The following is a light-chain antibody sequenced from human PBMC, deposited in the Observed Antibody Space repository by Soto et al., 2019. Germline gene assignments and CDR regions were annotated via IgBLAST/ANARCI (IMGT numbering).Light chain of an antibody. J-gene: IGKJ4*01. CDR3: QHYNNWVGT. CDR2: GAS. Sequence: ELVMTQSPSTLSVSPGERATVSCRANQTIISNLAWYQQKPGQAPRLLIYGASTRATGIPARFSGSGSGTEFTLTISSLQSEDFTVYHCQHYNNWVGTFGGGTKVDIK. V-gene: IGKV3-15*01. CDR1: QTIISN.